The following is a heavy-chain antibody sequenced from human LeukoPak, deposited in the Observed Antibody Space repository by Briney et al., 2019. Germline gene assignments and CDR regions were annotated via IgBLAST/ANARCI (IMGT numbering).Heavy chain of an antibody. Sequence: ASVNVSCKASGYTFTSKYIHWVRQAPGQGLDWMGMIIPGGGSTTYAQKFRDRVTMTRDASTCTVYMELSGLRSEDTALYYCATAGGIIEFFDFWGRGTLVTVSS. CDR1: GYTFTSKY. V-gene: IGHV1-46*01. J-gene: IGHJ2*01. CDR3: ATAGGIIEFFDF. CDR2: IIPGGGST. D-gene: IGHD3-16*02.